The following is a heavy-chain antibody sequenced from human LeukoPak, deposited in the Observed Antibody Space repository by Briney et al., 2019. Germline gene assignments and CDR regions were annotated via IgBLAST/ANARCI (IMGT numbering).Heavy chain of an antibody. J-gene: IGHJ3*01. V-gene: IGHV4-59*01. CDR3: VREEDGVVDDAFDV. Sequence: SETLSLTCTVSGGSISTYYWSWIRQPPGKGLEWIGFIHHTGTTISNPSLKSRATISAGTSKNQFSLKLRSVTAADTAVYFCVREEDGVVDDAFDVWGPGTMVTVSS. CDR1: GGSISTYY. CDR2: IHHTGTT. D-gene: IGHD2-8*01.